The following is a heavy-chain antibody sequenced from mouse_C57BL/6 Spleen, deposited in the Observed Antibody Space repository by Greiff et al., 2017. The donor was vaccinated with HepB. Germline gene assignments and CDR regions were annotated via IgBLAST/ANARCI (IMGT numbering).Heavy chain of an antibody. V-gene: IGHV1-72*01. CDR2: IDPNGGGT. CDR3: ARWGYYGSSYCYFDV. Sequence: QVQLQQPGAELVKPGASVKLSCKASGYTFTSYWMHWVRQRPGRGLEWIGRIDPNGGGTNYNEKFKGKATLTVDKPSSTAYMQLSSLTSEDSAVYYCARWGYYGSSYCYFDVWGTGTTVTVSS. J-gene: IGHJ1*03. CDR1: GYTFTSYW. D-gene: IGHD1-1*01.